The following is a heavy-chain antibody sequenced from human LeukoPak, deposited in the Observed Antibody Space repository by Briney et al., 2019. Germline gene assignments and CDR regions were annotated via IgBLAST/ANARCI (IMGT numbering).Heavy chain of an antibody. CDR3: AKGVSGYAFDI. V-gene: IGHV3-23*01. CDR1: GFTFSSYA. Sequence: GGSLRLSCAASGFTFSSYAMSWVRQAPGKGLEWISGISGSGGSTYYADSVEGRFTISRDNSKNTLNLQMNSLRAEDTAVYYCAKGVSGYAFDIWGQGTMVTVSS. CDR2: ISGSGGST. D-gene: IGHD6-25*01. J-gene: IGHJ3*02.